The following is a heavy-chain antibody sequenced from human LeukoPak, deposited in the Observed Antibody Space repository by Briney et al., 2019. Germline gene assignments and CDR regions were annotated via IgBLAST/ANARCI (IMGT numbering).Heavy chain of an antibody. V-gene: IGHV5-51*01. J-gene: IGHJ3*02. D-gene: IGHD3-22*01. CDR2: IYPGDSDT. CDR3: ARHVRNYYNTPDAFDI. CDR1: GYSFTNFW. Sequence: GESLKISCKGSGYSFTNFWIGWVRQMPGKGLERMGIIYPGDSDTRYSPSFQGQVTISADKSITTVYLQWSSLKASDTAMYYCARHVRNYYNTPDAFDIWGQGTMVTVSS.